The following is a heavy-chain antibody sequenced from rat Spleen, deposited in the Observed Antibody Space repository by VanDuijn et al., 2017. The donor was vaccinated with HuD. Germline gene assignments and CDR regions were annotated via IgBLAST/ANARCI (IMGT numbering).Heavy chain of an antibody. CDR1: GYSITSSYR. D-gene: IGHD5-1*01. CDR3: TRGWDRFDY. J-gene: IGHJ2*01. Sequence: EVQLQESGPGLVKPSQSLSLTCSVTGYSITSSYRWNWIRKFPGNKLEWMGYINSAGSTLYNPSLKSRISITRDTSKNQFFLQVNSVTTEDTATYYCTRGWDRFDYWGQGVLVTVSS. V-gene: IGHV3-3*01. CDR2: INSAGST.